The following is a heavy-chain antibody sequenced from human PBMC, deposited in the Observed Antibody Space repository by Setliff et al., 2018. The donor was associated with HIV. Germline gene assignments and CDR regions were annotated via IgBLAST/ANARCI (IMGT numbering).Heavy chain of an antibody. CDR2: IYSTGTT. D-gene: IGHD2-21*02. Sequence: ETLSLTCSVSGGSMSSYCWTWIRQSAGKGLEWIGHIYSTGTTNYNSSLESRLTMSIDTSKNQFSLGPRSLTAADTAVYYCARGRDGYSLGNFDFWGQGILVTVSS. V-gene: IGHV4-4*07. J-gene: IGHJ4*02. CDR3: ARGRDGYSLGNFDF. CDR1: GGSMSSYC.